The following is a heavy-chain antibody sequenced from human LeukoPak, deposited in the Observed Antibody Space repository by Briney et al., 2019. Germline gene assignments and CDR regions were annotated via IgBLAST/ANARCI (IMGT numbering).Heavy chain of an antibody. D-gene: IGHD2-2*01. Sequence: KPSETLSLTCAVYGGSFSGYYWSWIRQPPGKGLEWIGYIYYSGSTNYNPSLKSRVTISVDTSKNQFSLKLSSVTATDTAVYYCARATLPTDIVVVPAAIEAYYYMDVWGKGTTVTVSS. V-gene: IGHV4-59*01. J-gene: IGHJ6*03. CDR3: ARATLPTDIVVVPAAIEAYYYMDV. CDR1: GGSFSGYY. CDR2: IYYSGST.